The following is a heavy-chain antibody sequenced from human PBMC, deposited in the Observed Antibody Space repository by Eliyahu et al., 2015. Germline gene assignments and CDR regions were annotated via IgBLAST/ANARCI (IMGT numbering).Heavy chain of an antibody. V-gene: IGHV4-61*01. CDR1: GGSVSSGSYY. CDR2: IYYSGST. J-gene: IGHJ4*02. Sequence: QVQLQESGPILVKPSETLSLTCTVSGGSVSSGSYYWSWIRQPPGKGLEWIGYIYYSGSTNYSPSLKSRVTISVDTSKNQFSLKLSSVTAADTAVYYCARGRYDILTGYGQFDYWGQGTLVTVSS. D-gene: IGHD3-9*01. CDR3: ARGRYDILTGYGQFDY.